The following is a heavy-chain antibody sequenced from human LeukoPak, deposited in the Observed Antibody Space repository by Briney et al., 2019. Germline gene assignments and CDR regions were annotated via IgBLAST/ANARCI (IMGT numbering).Heavy chain of an antibody. CDR1: GYTFTNYG. J-gene: IGHJ3*02. CDR3: ASLKNYYDSSGYLVTDAFDI. Sequence: GASVKVSCKASGYTFTNYGITWVRQAPGQGLEWMGWISAHNGNTKYAQKLQGRVTMTTDTSTSTAYMELRSLKSDDTAVYYCASLKNYYDSSGYLVTDAFDIWGQGTMVTVSS. D-gene: IGHD3-22*01. V-gene: IGHV1-18*01. CDR2: ISAHNGNT.